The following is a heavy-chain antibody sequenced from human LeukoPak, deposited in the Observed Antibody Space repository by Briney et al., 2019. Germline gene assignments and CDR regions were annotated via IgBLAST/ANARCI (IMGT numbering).Heavy chain of an antibody. CDR3: ARQRGGDRSGYYYY. J-gene: IGHJ4*02. Sequence: PGGSLRLSCAASGLTVSSYWMHWVRQDPGKGLVWVSRIKSDGSITSYADSVKGRFTISRDNAKNTLYLQMNSLRAEDTAVYYCARQRGGDRSGYYYYWGQGTL. D-gene: IGHD3-22*01. CDR2: IKSDGSIT. V-gene: IGHV3-74*01. CDR1: GLTVSSYW.